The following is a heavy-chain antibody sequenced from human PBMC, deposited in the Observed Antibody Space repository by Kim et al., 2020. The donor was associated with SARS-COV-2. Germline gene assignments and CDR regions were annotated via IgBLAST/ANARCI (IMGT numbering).Heavy chain of an antibody. D-gene: IGHD3-16*02. CDR1: GGSFSGYY. CDR2: INHSGST. J-gene: IGHJ4*02. Sequence: SETLSLTCAVYGGSFSGYYWSWIRQPPGKGLEWIGEINHSGSTNYNPSLKSRVTISVDTSKNQFSLKLSSVTAADTAVYYCARGQGSLLGVWGSYRLRYFDYWGQGTLVTVSS. V-gene: IGHV4-34*01. CDR3: ARGQGSLLGVWGSYRLRYFDY.